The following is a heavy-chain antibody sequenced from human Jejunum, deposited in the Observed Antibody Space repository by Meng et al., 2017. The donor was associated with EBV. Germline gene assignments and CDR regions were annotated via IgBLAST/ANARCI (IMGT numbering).Heavy chain of an antibody. CDR2: IYHDGSS. Sequence: QVQLQESGPGLVNPSXXXXXTXXFSGGSITSSDWWTWVRQPPGEGLEWIGEIYHDGSSNYSPSLKSRVTILLDKSENHFSLKLNSVTAADTAVYYCARVRCSGGSCFYFDYWGQGALVTVSS. D-gene: IGHD2-15*01. CDR3: ARVRCSGGSCFYFDY. J-gene: IGHJ4*02. V-gene: IGHV4-4*02. CDR1: GGSITSSDW.